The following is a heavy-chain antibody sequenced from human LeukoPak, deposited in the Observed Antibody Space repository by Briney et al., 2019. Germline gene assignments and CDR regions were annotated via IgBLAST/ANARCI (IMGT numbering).Heavy chain of an antibody. Sequence: SETLSLTCTVSGGSVSSGSYYWSWIRQPPGKGLEWIGYIYYSGSTNYNPSLKSRVTISVDTSKNQFSLKLSSVTAADTAVYYCARAFTVTTDYFDYWGQGTLVTVSS. CDR3: ARAFTVTTDYFDY. CDR2: IYYSGST. V-gene: IGHV4-61*01. J-gene: IGHJ4*02. CDR1: GGSVSSGSYY. D-gene: IGHD4-17*01.